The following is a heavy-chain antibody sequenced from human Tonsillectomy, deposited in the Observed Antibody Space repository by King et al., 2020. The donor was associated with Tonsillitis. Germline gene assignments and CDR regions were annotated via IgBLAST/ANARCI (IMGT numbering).Heavy chain of an antibody. D-gene: IGHD5-24*01. V-gene: IGHV3-33*01. J-gene: IGHJ4*02. CDR2: ISFDGNYK. Sequence: VQLVQSGGGVVQPGRSLRLSCAASGFTFSTYDMYWVRQAPGKGLEWVAVISFDGNYKDYADSVTGRFTISREYSKKTLYLQMNRLRAEDTDVYYCARDRHGYIFDYWGQGTVVTVPS. CDR3: ARDRHGYIFDY. CDR1: GFTFSTYD.